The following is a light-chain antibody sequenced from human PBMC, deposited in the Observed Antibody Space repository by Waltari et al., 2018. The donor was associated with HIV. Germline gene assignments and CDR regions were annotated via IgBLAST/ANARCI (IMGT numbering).Light chain of an antibody. CDR1: SLRKYS. CDR3: DSRDSNDIHHV. J-gene: IGLJ1*01. V-gene: IGLV3-19*01. Sequence: SSELTKDPVVSVALGQTVRMTCKGDSLRKYSAKWSQQKPGQAPVVVMYGKDNRPAGIPARFSGSSSGNTGTLTLTGAQAEDEADDYCDSRDSNDIHHVFGAGTKV. CDR2: GKD.